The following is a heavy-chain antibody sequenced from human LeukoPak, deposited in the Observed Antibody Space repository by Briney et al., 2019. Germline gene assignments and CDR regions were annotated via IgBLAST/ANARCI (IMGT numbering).Heavy chain of an antibody. D-gene: IGHD5-24*01. CDR3: GFADGWIFDF. V-gene: IGHV3-7*05. CDR2: INKDGSDK. CDR1: GFTFSTFW. Sequence: GGSLRLSCAASGFTFSTFWMTWVRQAPGRGLEWVANINKDGSDKYYVDSVKGRFTISRDNAKKSLYLHMDSLRAEDAAVYYCGFADGWIFDFRGQGTLVTVSS. J-gene: IGHJ4*02.